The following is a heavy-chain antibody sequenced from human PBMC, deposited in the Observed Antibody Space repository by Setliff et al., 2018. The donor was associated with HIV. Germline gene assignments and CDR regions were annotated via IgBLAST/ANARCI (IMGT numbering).Heavy chain of an antibody. J-gene: IGHJ4*02. CDR1: GFTFSSYS. CDR3: AKDLGTYSSGRALDS. D-gene: IGHD6-19*01. V-gene: IGHV3-21*04. Sequence: GSLRLSCAASGFTFSSYSMNWVRQAPGKGLEWVSSITSTSDYIYYADSVKGRFTISRDNAKNSLYLQMNSLRAEDTAIYYCAKDLGTYSSGRALDSWGQGALVTVSS. CDR2: ITSTSDYI.